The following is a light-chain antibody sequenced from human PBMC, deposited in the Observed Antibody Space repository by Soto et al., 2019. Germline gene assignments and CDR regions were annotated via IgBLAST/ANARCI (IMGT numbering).Light chain of an antibody. V-gene: IGLV2-23*02. J-gene: IGLJ1*01. CDR3: CSYAGSSTPYV. CDR2: EVS. CDR1: SIDVGSYNL. Sequence: QSALTQPASVSGSPGQSSTISCTGTSIDVGSYNLVSWYQRHPGKAPKLMIYEVSKRPSGVSNRFSGSKSGNTASLTISGLQAEDEADYYCCSYAGSSTPYVFGTGTKVTV.